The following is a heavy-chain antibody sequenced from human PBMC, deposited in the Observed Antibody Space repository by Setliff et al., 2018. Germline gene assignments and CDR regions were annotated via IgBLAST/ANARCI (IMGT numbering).Heavy chain of an antibody. D-gene: IGHD3-10*01. CDR3: AKNGFGVVALGVNNWFDP. V-gene: IGHV3-48*01. Sequence: GGSLRLSCAASGFTFSAYAMSWVRQAPGKGLEWVAFISSDSRTIYYADSVKGRFTISRDNAKNSLYLQMNSLRAEDTAVYYCAKNGFGVVALGVNNWFDPWGQGTLVTVSS. CDR2: ISSDSRTI. CDR1: GFTFSAYA. J-gene: IGHJ5*02.